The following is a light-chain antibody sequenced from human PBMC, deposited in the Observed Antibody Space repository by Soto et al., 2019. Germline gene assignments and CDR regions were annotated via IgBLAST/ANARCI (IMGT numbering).Light chain of an antibody. CDR3: TVWDDSLNGPL. V-gene: IGLV1-44*01. J-gene: IGLJ2*01. CDR2: NNN. CDR1: SSNIGSNT. Sequence: QSVLTQPPSASGTPGQRVTISCSGSSSNIGSNTVNWYQQLPGTAPKLLIYNNNQRPSGVPDRFSGSKSGTSASLAISGLQSEDEADYYCTVWDDSLNGPLFGGGTQLTVL.